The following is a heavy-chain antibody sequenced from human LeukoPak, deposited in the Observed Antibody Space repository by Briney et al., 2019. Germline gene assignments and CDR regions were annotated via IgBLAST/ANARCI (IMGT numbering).Heavy chain of an antibody. D-gene: IGHD5-12*01. CDR3: ARAGRGYSGYGFDY. CDR2: TRNKANSYTT. CDR1: GFTFSDHY. V-gene: IGHV3-72*01. Sequence: GGSLRLSCAASGFTFSDHYMDWVRQAPGKGLEWVGRTRNKANSYTTEYAAPVKGRFTISRDDSKNSLYLQMNSLKTEDTAVYYCARAGRGYSGYGFDYWGQGTLVTVSS. J-gene: IGHJ4*02.